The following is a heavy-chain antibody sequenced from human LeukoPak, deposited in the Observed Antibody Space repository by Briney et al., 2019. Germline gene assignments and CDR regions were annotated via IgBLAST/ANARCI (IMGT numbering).Heavy chain of an antibody. CDR3: ARQTGSGLFILP. J-gene: IGHJ4*02. CDR2: IYYSGST. D-gene: IGHD3/OR15-3a*01. V-gene: IGHV4-59*08. CDR1: GGSISSYY. Sequence: PSETLSLTCTVSGGSISSYYWNWIRQTPGKGLEWIGYIYYSGSTNYNPSLKSRVTISVDTSKNQFSLRLTSVTAADTAVYYCARQTGSGLFILPGGQGTLVTVSS.